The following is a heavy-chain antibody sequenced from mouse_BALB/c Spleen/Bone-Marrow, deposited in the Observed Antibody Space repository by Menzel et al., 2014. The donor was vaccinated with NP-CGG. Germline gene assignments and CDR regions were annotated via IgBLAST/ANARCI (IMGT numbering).Heavy chain of an antibody. Sequence: QVQLQQSGPELVRPGVSVKISCKGSGYTFTDYAMHWVKQSHAKSLEWIGVISTYSGNTNYNQKFKGRATMTVDKSSSPAYMELARLTAEYAAIYYCARRGPGTSPFDYWGQGTTLTVSS. V-gene: IGHV1-67*01. J-gene: IGHJ2*01. CDR3: ARRGPGTSPFDY. CDR2: ISTYSGNT. CDR1: GYTFTDYA. D-gene: IGHD4-1*01.